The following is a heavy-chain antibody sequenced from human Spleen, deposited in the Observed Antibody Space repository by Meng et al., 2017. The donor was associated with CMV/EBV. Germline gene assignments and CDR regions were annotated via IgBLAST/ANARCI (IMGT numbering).Heavy chain of an antibody. D-gene: IGHD3-3*01. J-gene: IGHJ4*01. V-gene: IGHV3-74*01. Sequence: GESLKISCAASGFTFSSHWMHWVRQAPGKGLVWVSRISPDGTNTNYAESVKGRFTITRDNAKNTVHLQMDSLGVEDTAVYFCARVGGAYYDFRSGRPLDYWGQGTPVTVSS. CDR2: ISPDGTNT. CDR3: ARVGGAYYDFRSGRPLDY. CDR1: GFTFSSHW.